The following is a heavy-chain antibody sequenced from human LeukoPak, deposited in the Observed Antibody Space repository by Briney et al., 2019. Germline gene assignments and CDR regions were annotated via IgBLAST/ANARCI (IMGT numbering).Heavy chain of an antibody. CDR2: INAGNGNT. CDR3: AREDVSSGWYYFDY. J-gene: IGHJ4*02. D-gene: IGHD6-19*01. Sequence: ASVKVSCKASGYTFTSYAMHWVRQAPGQRLEWMGWINAGNGNTKYSQEFQGRVTITRDTSASTAYMELSSLRSEDMAVYYCAREDVSSGWYYFDYWGQGTLVTVSS. CDR1: GYTFTSYA. V-gene: IGHV1-3*03.